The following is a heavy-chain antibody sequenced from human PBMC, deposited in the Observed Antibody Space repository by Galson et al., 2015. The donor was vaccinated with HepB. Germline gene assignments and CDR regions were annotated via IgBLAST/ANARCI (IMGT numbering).Heavy chain of an antibody. CDR2: INPNSGGT. J-gene: IGHJ3*02. CDR3: ARVWRKIAEYYYDSSGYFSSWTAFDI. V-gene: IGHV1-2*04. D-gene: IGHD3-22*01. CDR1: GYTFTGYY. Sequence: SVKVSCKASGYTFTGYYMHWVRQAPGQGLEWMGWINPNSGGTNYAQKFQGWVTMTRDTSISTAYMELSRLRSDDTAVYYCARVWRKIAEYYYDSSGYFSSWTAFDIWGQGTMVTVSS.